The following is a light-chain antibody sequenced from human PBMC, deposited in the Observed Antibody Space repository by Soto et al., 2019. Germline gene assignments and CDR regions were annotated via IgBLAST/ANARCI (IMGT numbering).Light chain of an antibody. Sequence: SVLTQPACMSGSAGQSITISCTGSGSDVGSYNFVSWYQQHPGKAPKLIIYEGTNRPSGFYNRFSGSKSGNTASLTTSGLQTENEADYYSWSYAGSSTYVFGSGTKVTVL. CDR1: GSDVGSYNF. CDR3: WSYAGSSTYV. CDR2: EGT. J-gene: IGLJ1*01. V-gene: IGLV2-23*01.